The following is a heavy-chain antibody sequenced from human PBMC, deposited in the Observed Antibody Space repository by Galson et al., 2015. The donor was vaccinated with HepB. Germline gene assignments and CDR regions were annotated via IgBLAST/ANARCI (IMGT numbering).Heavy chain of an antibody. CDR3: AKGPGGNYDHYPPNWFDP. CDR2: ISGSGAGS. V-gene: IGHV3-23*01. J-gene: IGHJ5*02. Sequence: SLRLSCAASGFTFSSYAMSWVRQTPGKGLQWVSSISGSGAGSYFAGSVKGRFIISRDNSKNTLYLQMNSLRVEDTALYHCAKGPGGNYDHYPPNWFDPWGQGTLVIVSS. D-gene: IGHD4-11*01. CDR1: GFTFSSYA.